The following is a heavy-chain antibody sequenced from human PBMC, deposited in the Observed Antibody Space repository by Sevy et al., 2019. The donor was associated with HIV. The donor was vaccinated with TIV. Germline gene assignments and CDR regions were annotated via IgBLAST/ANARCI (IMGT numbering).Heavy chain of an antibody. J-gene: IGHJ5*02. CDR1: GGSISAYY. D-gene: IGHD5-12*01. CDR3: ARAPPVRSGDDSLNWFDP. CDR2: IYYTGTT. V-gene: IGHV4-59*01. Sequence: GSLRLSCTVSGGSISAYYWSWIRQPPGKPLEYIGYIYYTGTTNYNPSLKSRVTISVDTSKNQFSLKLNSVTAADTAAYFCARAPPVRSGDDSLNWFDPWGQGTLVTVSS.